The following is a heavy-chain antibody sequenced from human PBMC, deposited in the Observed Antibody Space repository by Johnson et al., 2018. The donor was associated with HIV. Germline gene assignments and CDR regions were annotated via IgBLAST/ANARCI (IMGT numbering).Heavy chain of an antibody. J-gene: IGHJ3*02. V-gene: IGHV3-20*04. CDR3: ARGEWELNAGHAFDI. Sequence: VQLVESGGGVVRPGGSLRFPCAASGFTFEDYGMTGVRQVPGKGLEWASGINWNGGSTGYADSVKGRFTISRDNAKNSLYLQMNSLRAEDTAFYYCARGEWELNAGHAFDIWGQGTMVAFSS. CDR2: INWNGGST. CDR1: GFTFEDYG. D-gene: IGHD1-26*01.